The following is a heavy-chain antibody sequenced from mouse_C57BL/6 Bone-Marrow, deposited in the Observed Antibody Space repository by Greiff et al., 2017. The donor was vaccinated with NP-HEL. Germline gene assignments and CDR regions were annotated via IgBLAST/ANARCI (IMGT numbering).Heavy chain of an antibody. CDR3: ARQGTTVVAEGWYFDV. V-gene: IGHV5-12*01. Sequence: EVKLMESGGGLVQPGGSLKLSCAASGFTFSDYYMYWVRQTPEKRLEWVAYISNGGGSTYYPDTVKGRFTISRDNAKNTLYLQMSRLKSEDTAMYYCARQGTTVVAEGWYFDVWGTGTTVTVSS. CDR1: GFTFSDYY. D-gene: IGHD1-1*01. J-gene: IGHJ1*03. CDR2: ISNGGGST.